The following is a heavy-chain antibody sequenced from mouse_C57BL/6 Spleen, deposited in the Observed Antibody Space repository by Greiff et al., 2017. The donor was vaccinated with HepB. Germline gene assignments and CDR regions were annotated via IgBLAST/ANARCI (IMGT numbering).Heavy chain of an antibody. J-gene: IGHJ2*01. CDR3: ARWDYDYFDY. D-gene: IGHD2-4*01. Sequence: VQLQQPGAELVKPGASVKLSCKASGYTFTSYWMQWVKQRPGQGLEWIGEIDPSDSYTNYNQKFKGKATLTVDKSSSTAYMQLSSLTSEDSAVYYCARWDYDYFDYWGQGTTLTVSS. CDR2: IDPSDSYT. CDR1: GYTFTSYW. V-gene: IGHV1-50*01.